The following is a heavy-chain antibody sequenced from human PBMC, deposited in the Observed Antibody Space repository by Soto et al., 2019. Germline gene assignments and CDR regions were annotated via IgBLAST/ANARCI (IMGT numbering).Heavy chain of an antibody. J-gene: IGHJ5*02. CDR1: GFPISSTYS. Sequence: SETLSLTCLVSGFPISSTYSWGWIRQPPGKGLEWIGSISHSGTTSYSPSLTSRVSISVDTSKNQVSLKLTSVTAADTAVYFCAGMPYTSGLRFDPWGPGTLVTVSS. D-gene: IGHD6-19*01. CDR2: ISHSGTT. V-gene: IGHV4-38-2*01. CDR3: AGMPYTSGLRFDP.